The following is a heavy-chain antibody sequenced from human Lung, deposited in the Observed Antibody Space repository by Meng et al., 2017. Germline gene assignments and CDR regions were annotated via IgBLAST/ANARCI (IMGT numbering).Heavy chain of an antibody. D-gene: IGHD1-1*01. V-gene: IGHV4-34*01. CDR2: INHRGRT. J-gene: IGHJ4*02. Sequence: QVQLQQWGAGELKPSETLSLTCAVYVGSFSGYQWNWIRQSPGKGLEWIGDINHRGRTNYNPSLKSRVTISVDTSKNQVSLKLTSVTAADTALYYCVRGVSGTVADYWGQGTLVTVSS. CDR1: VGSFSGYQ. CDR3: VRGVSGTVADY.